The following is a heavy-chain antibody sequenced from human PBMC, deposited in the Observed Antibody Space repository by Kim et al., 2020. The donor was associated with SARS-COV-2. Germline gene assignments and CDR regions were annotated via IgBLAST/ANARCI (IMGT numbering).Heavy chain of an antibody. J-gene: IGHJ4*02. CDR2: T. CDR3: ARLAVAAHFDY. V-gene: IGHV4-39*01. Sequence: THYTPPLESRVTISVDTSENQFSLKLSSVTAADTAVYYCARLAVAAHFDYWGQGTLVTVSS. D-gene: IGHD6-19*01.